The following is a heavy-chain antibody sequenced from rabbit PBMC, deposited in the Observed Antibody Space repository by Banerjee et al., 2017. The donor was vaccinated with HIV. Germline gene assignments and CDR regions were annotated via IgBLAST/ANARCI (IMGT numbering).Heavy chain of an antibody. CDR1: GIDFSGYYY. CDR3: GRGVGVIGWNFSL. V-gene: IGHV1S45*01. J-gene: IGHJ4*01. Sequence: QEQLEESGGGLVKPGGTLTLTCKASGIDFSGYYYMCWVRQAPGKGLEWIGCINTGNTRTWYASWAKGRFTISKTSSTTVTLQMTSLTAADTATYFCGRGVGVIGWNFSLWGPGTLVTVS. D-gene: IGHD1-1*01. CDR2: INTGNTRT.